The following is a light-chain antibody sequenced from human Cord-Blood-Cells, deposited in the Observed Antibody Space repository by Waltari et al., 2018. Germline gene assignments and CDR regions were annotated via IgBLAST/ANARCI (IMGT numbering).Light chain of an antibody. CDR1: SSDVGSYNL. V-gene: IGLV2-23*01. J-gene: IGLJ2*01. Sequence: QSALTQPASVSGSPGQSITISCTGTSSDVGSYNLVSWYQQPPGKAPQLMLYEGSKLPSGVSNRFSGSKSGNTASLTISGLQAEDEADYYCCSYAGSSLVVFGGGTKLTVL. CDR2: EGS. CDR3: CSYAGSSLVV.